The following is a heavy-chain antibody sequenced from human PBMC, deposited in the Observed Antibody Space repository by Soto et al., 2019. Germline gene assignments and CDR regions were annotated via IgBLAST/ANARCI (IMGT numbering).Heavy chain of an antibody. CDR3: ARHRVSGPRTYY. D-gene: IGHD1-26*01. V-gene: IGHV4-39*01. J-gene: IGHJ4*02. CDR2: IYHSGST. Sequence: PSETLSLTCAVSGGSISSGGYSWGWIRQPPGKGLEWIGYIYHSGSTYYNPSLKSRVTISVDRSKNQFSLKLSSVTAADTAVYYCARHRVSGPRTYYWGQGTLVTVSS. CDR1: GGSISSGGYS.